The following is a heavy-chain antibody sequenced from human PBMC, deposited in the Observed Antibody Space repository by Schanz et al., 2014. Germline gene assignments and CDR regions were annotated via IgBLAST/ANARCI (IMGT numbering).Heavy chain of an antibody. J-gene: IGHJ6*02. CDR2: IYSGDNT. CDR3: ASLIGTTSAHFYGMDV. D-gene: IGHD1-7*01. Sequence: EMQLVESGGGLIQPGGSLRLSCAASGFTVTSYYMSWVRQAPGKGLEWVSVIYSGDNTYYADSVKGRFTISRDNSKNTVYLQMNSLRAEDTAVYFRASLIGTTSAHFYGMDVWGQGTTVTVPS. V-gene: IGHV3-53*01. CDR1: GFTVTSYY.